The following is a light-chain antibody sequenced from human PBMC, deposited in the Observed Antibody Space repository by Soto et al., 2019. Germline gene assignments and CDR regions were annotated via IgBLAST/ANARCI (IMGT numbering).Light chain of an antibody. CDR3: QQYGSSPPWT. CDR1: QSVSSNH. J-gene: IGKJ1*01. Sequence: EIVLTQSPGTLSLSPRERATLSCRASQSVSSNHLAWYQQKPGQAPRLLIYGASRRATGIPDRFSGSGSGTDFTLTIRRLEPEDFAVYYCQQYGSSPPWTCGQGTKGDIK. CDR2: GAS. V-gene: IGKV3-20*01.